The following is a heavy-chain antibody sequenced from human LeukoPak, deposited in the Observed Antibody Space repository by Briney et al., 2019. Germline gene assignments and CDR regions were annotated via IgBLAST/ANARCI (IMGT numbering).Heavy chain of an antibody. Sequence: SETLSLTCTVSGGSLSSDTYYWGWIRQPPGKGLEWIGYIYHSGNTYYDPSLKSRVTISVDRSKNQFSLKLSSVTAADTAVYYCASGLHYHYYMDVWGKGTTVTVSS. CDR1: GGSLSSDTYY. CDR2: IYHSGNT. CDR3: ASGLHYHYYMDV. V-gene: IGHV4-30-2*01. J-gene: IGHJ6*03. D-gene: IGHD3-16*01.